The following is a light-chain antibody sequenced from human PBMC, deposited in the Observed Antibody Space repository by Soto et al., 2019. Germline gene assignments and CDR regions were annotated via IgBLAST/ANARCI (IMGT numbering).Light chain of an antibody. V-gene: IGLV1-51*01. CDR2: DDN. CDR3: GSWDSTLSDYV. Sequence: QSVLTQPPSVSAAPGQKVTISCSGSSSNIGGNSVSWYQQLPGTAPKPLIYDDNKRPSGIPDRFSGSKYGTSATLGITGFQTGDEADYYCGSWDSTLSDYVFGTATKVTV. CDR1: SSNIGGNS. J-gene: IGLJ1*01.